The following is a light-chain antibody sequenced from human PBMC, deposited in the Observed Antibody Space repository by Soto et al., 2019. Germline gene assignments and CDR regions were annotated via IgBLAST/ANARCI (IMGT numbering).Light chain of an antibody. V-gene: IGKV1-8*01. Sequence: AIPETPAPSPPSSSKRDKGTNTFRASQGISSYLAWYQQKPGKAPKLLIYAASTLQSGVPSRFSGSGSGTDFTLTISCLQSEDFATYYCQQYYSYPLGFGQGTKVDIK. CDR1: QGISSY. CDR2: AAS. CDR3: QQYYSYPLG. J-gene: IGKJ1*01.